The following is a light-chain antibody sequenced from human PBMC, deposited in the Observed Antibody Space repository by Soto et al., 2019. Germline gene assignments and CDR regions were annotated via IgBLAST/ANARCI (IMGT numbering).Light chain of an antibody. CDR3: QQYNSYSRYT. Sequence: DIQMTQSPSSLSASVGDRVTITCRASQGIRNDLGWYQQKPGKAPKLLIYKASSLESGVPSRFSGSGSGTEFTLTISSLQPDDFATYYCQQYNSYSRYTFGQGTKLEIK. V-gene: IGKV1-5*03. J-gene: IGKJ2*01. CDR1: QGIRND. CDR2: KAS.